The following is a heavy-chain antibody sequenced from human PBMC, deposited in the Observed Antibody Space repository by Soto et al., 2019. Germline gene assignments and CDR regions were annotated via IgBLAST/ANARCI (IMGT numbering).Heavy chain of an antibody. D-gene: IGHD3-16*01. V-gene: IGHV4-39*01. CDR3: GRPPSRHWVDY. Sequence: PSETLSLTCIVSGSSISSSGYYWGWIRQPPGKGLEWIASMYYNVGTYYNPSLKSRVTISVDTSANQFSLKLSSVTAADTAVYYCGRPPSRHWVDYWGQGTLVTVSS. CDR1: GSSISSSGYY. J-gene: IGHJ4*02. CDR2: MYYNVGT.